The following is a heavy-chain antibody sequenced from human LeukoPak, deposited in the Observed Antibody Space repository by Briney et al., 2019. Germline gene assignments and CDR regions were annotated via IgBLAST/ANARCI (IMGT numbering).Heavy chain of an antibody. V-gene: IGHV5-51*01. D-gene: IGHD2-2*01. Sequence: GESLKISCKGSGYSFTSYWIGWVRQMPGKGREWMGIIYPGDSDTRYSPSFQGQVTISADKSISTAYLQWSSLKASDTAMYYCARGGYCSSTSCYGDAFDIWGQGTMVTVSS. CDR3: ARGGYCSSTSCYGDAFDI. CDR1: GYSFTSYW. CDR2: IYPGDSDT. J-gene: IGHJ3*02.